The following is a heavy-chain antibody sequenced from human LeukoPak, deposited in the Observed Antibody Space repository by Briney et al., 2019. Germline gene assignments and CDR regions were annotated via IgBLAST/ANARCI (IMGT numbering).Heavy chain of an antibody. V-gene: IGHV3-15*01. CDR2: IKSKTDGGTT. Sequence: GGSLRLSCAASGFTFSNAWMSWVRKAPGKGLEWVGRIKSKTDGGTTDYAAPVKGRFTISRDDSKNTLYLQMNSLKTEDTAVYYCTTAMVRGVRAPDYWGQGTLVTVSS. CDR3: TTAMVRGVRAPDY. D-gene: IGHD3-10*01. CDR1: GFTFSNAW. J-gene: IGHJ4*02.